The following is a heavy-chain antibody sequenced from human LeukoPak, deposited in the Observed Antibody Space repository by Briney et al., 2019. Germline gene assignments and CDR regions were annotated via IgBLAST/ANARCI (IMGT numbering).Heavy chain of an antibody. D-gene: IGHD5-18*01. CDR2: IYPGDSDT. J-gene: IGHJ3*02. V-gene: IGHV5-51*01. Sequence: GESLKISCKGSGYTFSAYWIGWVRQMPGKGLEWMGIIYPGDSDTRYSPSFQGQVTISADKSISTAYLQWSSLKASDTAMYYCARQGDTAMAGAFDIWGQGTMVTVSS. CDR3: ARQGDTAMAGAFDI. CDR1: GYTFSAYW.